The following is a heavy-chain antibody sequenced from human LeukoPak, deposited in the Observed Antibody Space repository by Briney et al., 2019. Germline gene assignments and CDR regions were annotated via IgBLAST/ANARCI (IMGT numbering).Heavy chain of an antibody. J-gene: IGHJ6*04. CDR3: ARGLRQGSAWSWGPKEKSYQYMDV. CDR2: INPRGST. CDR1: GGSFSSHY. D-gene: IGHD6-19*01. Sequence: PSETLSLTCGVSGGSFSSHYWSWIRQPPGKGLEWIGEINPRGSTNYNPSLESRVTVSADTSRNQLSLSLTSVTAADSAVYFCARGLRQGSAWSWGPKEKSYQYMDVWGTGCTVIVSS. V-gene: IGHV4-34*01.